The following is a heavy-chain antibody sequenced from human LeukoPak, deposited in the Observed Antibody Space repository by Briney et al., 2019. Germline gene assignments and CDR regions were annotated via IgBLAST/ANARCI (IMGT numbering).Heavy chain of an antibody. J-gene: IGHJ4*02. CDR2: ISGDSRYI. Sequence: GGSLRLSCAASGFTVSSNYMSWVRQAPGKGLEWVSAISGDSRYIYYADSVRGRFTISRDNAENSLYLQMNSLRVEDTAVYYCARAPTVLVGYCSSSSCQADYWGQGTLVTVSS. CDR1: GFTVSSNY. D-gene: IGHD2-2*01. CDR3: ARAPTVLVGYCSSSSCQADY. V-gene: IGHV3-21*01.